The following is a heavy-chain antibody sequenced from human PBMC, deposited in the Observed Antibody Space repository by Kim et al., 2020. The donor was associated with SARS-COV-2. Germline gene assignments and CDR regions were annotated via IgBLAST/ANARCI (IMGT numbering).Heavy chain of an antibody. J-gene: IGHJ4*02. V-gene: IGHV1-69*01. D-gene: IGHD6-6*01. CDR3: AREPSTWGAARRYYFDY. Sequence: FQGRVTITADESTSTAYMELSSLRSEDTAVYYCAREPSTWGAARRYYFDYWGQGTLVTVSS.